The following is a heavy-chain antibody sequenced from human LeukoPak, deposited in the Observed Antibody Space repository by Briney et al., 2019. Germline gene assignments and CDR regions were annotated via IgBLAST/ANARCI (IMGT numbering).Heavy chain of an antibody. Sequence: SETLSLTCTVSSGSISAYYWNWIPQPPGKGLEWIGSVYYSGSTNYNPSLKSRVTISVDTSKNRFSLNLSSVTAADTAVYYCARGGSRSYTSSTLDYWGQGTLVTVSS. V-gene: IGHV4-59*01. D-gene: IGHD6-6*01. CDR2: VYYSGST. CDR1: SGSISAYY. J-gene: IGHJ4*02. CDR3: ARGGSRSYTSSTLDY.